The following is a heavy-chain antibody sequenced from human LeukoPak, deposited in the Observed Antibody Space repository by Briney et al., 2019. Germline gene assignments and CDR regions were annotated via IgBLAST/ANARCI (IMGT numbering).Heavy chain of an antibody. J-gene: IGHJ5*02. CDR2: IYYSGST. D-gene: IGHD2-15*01. CDR3: ARHSIVALAAALSFDP. V-gene: IGHV4-39*01. Sequence: SETLSLTRTVSGGSISSSSYYWGWIRQPPGKGLEWIGSIYYSGSTYYNPSLKSRVTISVDTSKNQFSLKLSSVTAADTAVYYCARHSIVALAAALSFDPWGQGTLVTVSS. CDR1: GGSISSSSYY.